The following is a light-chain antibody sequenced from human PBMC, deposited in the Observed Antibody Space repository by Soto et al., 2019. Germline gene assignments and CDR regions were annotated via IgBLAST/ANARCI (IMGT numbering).Light chain of an antibody. Sequence: QSALTQPASVSGSPGQSITISCTGTSSDVGSYDYVSWYQQHPGKAPKLMIYEVSNRPSGVSNRFSGSKSGNTASLTISGLQAEDEADYYCSSYTSSGTYVLGAGTKVTVL. CDR3: SSYTSSGTYV. V-gene: IGLV2-14*01. CDR1: SSDVGSYDY. J-gene: IGLJ1*01. CDR2: EVS.